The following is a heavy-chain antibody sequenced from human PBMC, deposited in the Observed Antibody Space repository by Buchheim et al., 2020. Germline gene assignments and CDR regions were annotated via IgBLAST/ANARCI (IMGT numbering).Heavy chain of an antibody. V-gene: IGHV3-30*18. J-gene: IGHJ6*02. Sequence: QVQLVESGGGVVQPGRSLRLSCAASGFTFSSYGMHWVRQAPGKGLEWVAIISYDGSNKYYADSVKGRFTISRDNSKNTLYLQMNSLRAEDTAVYYCAKDQGFWSGAYYYQYGMDVWGQGTT. CDR2: ISYDGSNK. CDR1: GFTFSSYG. CDR3: AKDQGFWSGAYYYQYGMDV. D-gene: IGHD3-3*01.